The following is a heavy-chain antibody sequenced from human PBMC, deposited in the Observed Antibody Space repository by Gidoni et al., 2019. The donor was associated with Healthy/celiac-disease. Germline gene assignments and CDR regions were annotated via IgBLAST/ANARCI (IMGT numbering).Heavy chain of an antibody. V-gene: IGHV3-15*01. Sequence: EVQLVESGGGLVKPGGSLRLSCAASGFTFSNAWMSWVRQAPGKGLEWVGRIKSKTDGGTTDYAAPVKGRFTISRDDSKNTLYLQMNSLKTEDTAVYYCTTEDYDYYDSSGYNKIFDYWGQGTLVTVSS. J-gene: IGHJ4*02. CDR2: IKSKTDGGTT. CDR1: GFTFSNAW. D-gene: IGHD3-22*01. CDR3: TTEDYDYYDSSGYNKIFDY.